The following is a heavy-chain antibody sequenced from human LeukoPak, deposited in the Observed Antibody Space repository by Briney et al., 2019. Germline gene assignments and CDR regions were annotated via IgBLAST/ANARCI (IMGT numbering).Heavy chain of an antibody. J-gene: IGHJ4*02. D-gene: IGHD3-3*01. CDR1: GFSFSSYN. CDR2: ISSSSTYI. V-gene: IGHV3-21*01. CDR3: ARVWSDCYVTNCYISEY. Sequence: GGSLRLSCAASGFSFSSYNMNWVRQAPGERPEWVSSISSSSTYIYYADSVKGRFTIYRDDAKNSLFLQMNSLRAEDTAVYYCARVWSDCYVTNCYISEYWGQGTLVTVSS.